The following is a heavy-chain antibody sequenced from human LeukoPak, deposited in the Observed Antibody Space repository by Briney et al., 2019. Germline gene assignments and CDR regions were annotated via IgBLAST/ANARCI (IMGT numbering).Heavy chain of an antibody. J-gene: IGHJ3*01. V-gene: IGHV3-23*01. CDR2: ISNSGANS. D-gene: IGHD3-16*02. CDR1: GFTFSGSA. Sequence: GGSLRLSCAASGFTFSGSAMNWVRQAPGEGLEWVSLISNSGANSYYTDSVRGRFTISRDNAKDTLSLQLNSLRDEDTAVYYCAGDMQLSTWGLGTMVTVSS. CDR3: AGDMQLST.